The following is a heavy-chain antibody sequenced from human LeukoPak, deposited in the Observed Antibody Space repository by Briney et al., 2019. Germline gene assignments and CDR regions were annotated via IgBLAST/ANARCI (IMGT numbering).Heavy chain of an antibody. D-gene: IGHD2/OR15-2a*01. V-gene: IGHV3-33*01. CDR2: IWYDGSNK. Sequence: GRSLRLSCVASGFTFSDYGMHWVRQAPGKGLEWVAVIWYDGSNKFYADSVKGRFTISRDNSKNTLYLQMNSLRAEDTAVYYCARDSTDRNSMNCYHDYWGQGTLVTVSS. CDR3: ARDSTDRNSMNCYHDY. CDR1: GFTFSDYG. J-gene: IGHJ4*02.